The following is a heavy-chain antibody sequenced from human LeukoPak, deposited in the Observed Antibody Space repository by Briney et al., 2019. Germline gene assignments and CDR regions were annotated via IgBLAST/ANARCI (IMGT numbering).Heavy chain of an antibody. V-gene: IGHV3-49*03. CDR2: IRGKAYGATT. Sequence: GGSLRLSCTASGFSFGDYAMSWFRQAPGKGLEWLGFIRGKAYGATTEYAASVKGRFTISRDDSKSIVYLQLNSLKTDDTAVYYCARGLRYLDYWGQGTLATVSS. CDR1: GFSFGDYA. D-gene: IGHD3-9*01. J-gene: IGHJ4*02. CDR3: ARGLRYLDY.